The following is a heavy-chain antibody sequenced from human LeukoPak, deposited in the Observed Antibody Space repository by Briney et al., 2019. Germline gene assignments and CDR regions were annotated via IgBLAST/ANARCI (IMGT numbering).Heavy chain of an antibody. D-gene: IGHD2-15*01. CDR1: GFTLNNYG. V-gene: IGHV3-30*02. CDR2: IRIDGSDT. J-gene: IGHJ3*02. CDR3: ARDHTKLSDAFDI. Sequence: GGSLRLSCAASGFTLNNYGMHWVRQAPGKGLEWVSFIRIDGSDTRYTDSVKGRFTISRDDSKNTLYLQMNSLRAEDTAVYYCARDHTKLSDAFDIWGQGTMVTVSS.